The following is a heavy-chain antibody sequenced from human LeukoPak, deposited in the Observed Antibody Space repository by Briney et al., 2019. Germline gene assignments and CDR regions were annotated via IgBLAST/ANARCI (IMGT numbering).Heavy chain of an antibody. J-gene: IGHJ4*02. D-gene: IGHD1-1*01. CDR2: INPNSGGT. V-gene: IGHV1-2*02. Sequence: ASVKVSCKASGYTFTGYYIHWVRQAPGQGLEWMGWINPNSGGTDYAQKFQGRVSMTRDTSISTAYMDVSSLRSDDTAVFFCARVKDGLEYHSFDYWGQGTLVTVSS. CDR3: ARVKDGLEYHSFDY. CDR1: GYTFTGYY.